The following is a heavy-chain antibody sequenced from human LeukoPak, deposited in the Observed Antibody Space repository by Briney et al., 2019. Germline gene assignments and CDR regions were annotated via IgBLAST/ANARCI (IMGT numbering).Heavy chain of an antibody. V-gene: IGHV4-59*01. CDR2: IYYSGST. CDR3: ARVIPGYYYDSSGFDY. J-gene: IGHJ4*02. Sequence: SETLSLTCTVSGGSISSYYWSWIRQPPGKGLEWIGYIYYSGSTNYNPSLKSRVTISVDTSKNQFSLKLSSVTAADTAVYYCARVIPGYYYDSSGFDYWGQGTLVTVSS. CDR1: GGSISSYY. D-gene: IGHD3-22*01.